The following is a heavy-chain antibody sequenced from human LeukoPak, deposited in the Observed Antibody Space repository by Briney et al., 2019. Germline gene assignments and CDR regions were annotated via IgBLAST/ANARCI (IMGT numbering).Heavy chain of an antibody. D-gene: IGHD3-3*01. CDR1: GFTFSSYA. Sequence: GGSLRLSCAASGFTFSSYAMSWVRQAPGKGLEWVSAISGSGGSTYYADSVKGRFTISRDNSKNTLYLQMNSLRAEDTAVYYCAKGYYDFWSGYYLDYWGQGTLVTVSS. V-gene: IGHV3-23*01. CDR2: ISGSGGST. J-gene: IGHJ4*02. CDR3: AKGYYDFWSGYYLDY.